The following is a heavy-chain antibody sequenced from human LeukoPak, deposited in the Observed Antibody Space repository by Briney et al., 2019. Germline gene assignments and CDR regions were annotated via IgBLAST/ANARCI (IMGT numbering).Heavy chain of an antibody. D-gene: IGHD3-10*01. Sequence: SETLSLTCTVSGASFAHYFWSWIRQPPGRGLEWIGYVYYSGSTDYSPSLKSRLTISADTSKNQFSLKLNSVTAADTAVYYCASHRRSHGSEYWGQGTLVTVSS. CDR1: GASFAHYF. V-gene: IGHV4-59*01. J-gene: IGHJ4*02. CDR2: VYYSGST. CDR3: ASHRRSHGSEY.